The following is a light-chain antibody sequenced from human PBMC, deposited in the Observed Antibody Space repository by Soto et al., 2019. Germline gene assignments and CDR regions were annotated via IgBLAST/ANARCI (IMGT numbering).Light chain of an antibody. V-gene: IGKV3-20*01. J-gene: IGKJ1*01. CDR3: QQYGSSPRT. CDR1: QSVGSYS. CDR2: GSS. Sequence: EVVLTQSPGTLSLSPGEGATLSCRASQSVGSYSLAWYQQKPGQSPRLLIYGSSRRATGIPDRFSGGGSGTDFTLTVSRLEPEDFAVYYCQQYGSSPRTFGQGTKVDIK.